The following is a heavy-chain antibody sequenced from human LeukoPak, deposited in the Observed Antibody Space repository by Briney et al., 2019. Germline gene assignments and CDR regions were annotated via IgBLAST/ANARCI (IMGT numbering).Heavy chain of an antibody. CDR2: IYYSGST. CDR3: ARHPGGYDYVWGSYRLLFDY. D-gene: IGHD3-16*02. V-gene: IGHV4-39*01. J-gene: IGHJ4*02. CDR1: GGSISSSSYY. Sequence: PSETLSLTCTVSGGSISSSSYYWGWIRQPPGKGLEWIGSIYYSGSTHYNPSLKSRVTISVDTSKNQFSLKLSSVTAADTAVYYCARHPGGYDYVWGSYRLLFDYWGQGTLVTVSS.